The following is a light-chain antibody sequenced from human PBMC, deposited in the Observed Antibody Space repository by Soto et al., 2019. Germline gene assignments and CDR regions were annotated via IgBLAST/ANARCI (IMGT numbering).Light chain of an antibody. V-gene: IGLV2-8*01. CDR3: QAWDSSTYVV. Sequence: QSVLTQPPSASGSPGQSVTISCTGTSSDVGGYSYVSWYQQHPGKAPKLMFYEVSKRPSGVPDRFSGSKSGNTASLTVSGLQAEDEADYYCQAWDSSTYVVFGGGTKLTVL. J-gene: IGLJ2*01. CDR1: SSDVGGYSY. CDR2: EVS.